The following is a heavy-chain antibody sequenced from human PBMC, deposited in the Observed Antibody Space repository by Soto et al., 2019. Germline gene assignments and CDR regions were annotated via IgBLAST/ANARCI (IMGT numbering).Heavy chain of an antibody. Sequence: GGSLRLSCTASGFSFSSYAMYWFRQPPGKGLEWVAVISKDGMNKNYADSVKGRVTVSRDNANYSLDLQLNSLRAEDTAVYYCAKADITIFGVVQAFDIWGQGTMVTVSS. J-gene: IGHJ3*02. CDR1: GFSFSSYA. D-gene: IGHD3-3*01. CDR3: AKADITIFGVVQAFDI. CDR2: ISKDGMNK. V-gene: IGHV3-30*04.